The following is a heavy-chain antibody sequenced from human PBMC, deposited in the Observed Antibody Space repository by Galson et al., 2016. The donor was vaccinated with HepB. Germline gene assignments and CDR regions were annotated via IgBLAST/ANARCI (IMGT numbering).Heavy chain of an antibody. V-gene: IGHV3-53*01. Sequence: SLRLSCAASGFTVSSNYMSWVRQAPGKGLEWVSVIYSGGSTYYADSVKGRFTIARDNSKTTLYLQMNSLRAEYTAIYYCASTRTGDYVWGIYTYTGLYFDYWGQGTLVTDSS. D-gene: IGHD3-16*01. CDR3: ASTRTGDYVWGIYTYTGLYFDY. CDR1: GFTVSSNY. J-gene: IGHJ4*02. CDR2: IYSGGST.